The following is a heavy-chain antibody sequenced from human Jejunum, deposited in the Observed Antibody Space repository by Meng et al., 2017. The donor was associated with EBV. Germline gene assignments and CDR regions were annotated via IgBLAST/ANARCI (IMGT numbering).Heavy chain of an antibody. CDR3: AAGTTATAEYNWFDP. Sequence: GLVVGAGGGVVRRGGSLGLSCAASGFTFSAYAMNWVRQAPSKGLEGVASISIDSNNIYYADLVKGRFTVSRDSAKKSLYLQMNSLRADDTAVYYCAAGTTATAEYNWFDPWGQGTLVTVSS. J-gene: IGHJ5*02. D-gene: IGHD1-1*01. CDR1: GFTFSAYA. CDR2: ISIDSNNI. V-gene: IGHV3-21*01.